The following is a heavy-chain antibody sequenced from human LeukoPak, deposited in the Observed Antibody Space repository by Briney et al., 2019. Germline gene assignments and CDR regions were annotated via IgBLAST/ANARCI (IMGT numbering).Heavy chain of an antibody. CDR2: IYHNGST. Sequence: PSETLSLTCAVSGRSICNSNWLSRARPTPGEGLEWIGEIYHNGSTNYNPPLKGRVTISVDKSKNPLSLKMSSVTAADTAVYYCTRDLGYSSHFDYWGQGTLVTVSS. D-gene: IGHD5-18*01. J-gene: IGHJ4*02. CDR3: TRDLGYSSHFDY. CDR1: GRSICNSNW. V-gene: IGHV4-4*02.